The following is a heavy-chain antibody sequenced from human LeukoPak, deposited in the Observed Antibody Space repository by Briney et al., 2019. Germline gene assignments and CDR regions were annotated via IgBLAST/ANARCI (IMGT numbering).Heavy chain of an antibody. V-gene: IGHV4-59*12. D-gene: IGHD2-2*01. CDR3: ARLSKDTVVLPAAMAHYFDY. CDR2: IHYTGST. Sequence: NPSETLSLTCTVSGDSISGYYWSWIRQPPGKGLQFIGYIHYTGSTNYNPSLESRVTLSVDTSKNQFSLKLRSVTAADTAVYYCARLSKDTVVLPAAMAHYFDYWGQGTLVTVSS. J-gene: IGHJ4*02. CDR1: GDSISGYY.